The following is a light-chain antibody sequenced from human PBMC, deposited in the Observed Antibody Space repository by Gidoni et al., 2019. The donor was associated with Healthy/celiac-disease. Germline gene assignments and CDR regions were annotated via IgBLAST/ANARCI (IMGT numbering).Light chain of an antibody. Sequence: ESVLTQSPGTLSLSPGERATLSCRASQSVSSSYLAWYQQNPGQAPRLLIYGASSRATGIPDRVSGSGSGTDFTLTISRLEPEDFAVYYCQQYGSSPGYTFGQXTKLEIK. CDR3: QQYGSSPGYT. V-gene: IGKV3-20*01. CDR1: QSVSSSY. J-gene: IGKJ2*01. CDR2: GAS.